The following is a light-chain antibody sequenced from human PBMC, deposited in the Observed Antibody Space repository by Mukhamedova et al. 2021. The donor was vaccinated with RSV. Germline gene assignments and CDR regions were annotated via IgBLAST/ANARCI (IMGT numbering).Light chain of an antibody. Sequence: SIVNYLNWYQLKPGKAPNLLIYAASSLQTGVSSRFRGSGSDTYFTLTITSLQPEVFATYYCQQIYSSPRTFGQGTRVDI. V-gene: IGKV1-39*01. CDR1: SIVNY. CDR3: QQIYSSPRT. J-gene: IGKJ1*01. CDR2: AAS.